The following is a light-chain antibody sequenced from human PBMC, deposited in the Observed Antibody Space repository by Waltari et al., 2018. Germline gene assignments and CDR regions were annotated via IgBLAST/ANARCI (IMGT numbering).Light chain of an antibody. Sequence: EVLMTQSPATLSVSPGERATLSCRASQGIYTNLAGYQQKPDQSPRLLIYEASTKADGTPARFSGSGSVTEFTLTIGSLQSEDSAIYICPQYNVWTPITFGKGTRLEIK. CDR2: EAS. CDR1: QGIYTN. J-gene: IGKJ5*01. CDR3: PQYNVWTPIT. V-gene: IGKV3-15*01.